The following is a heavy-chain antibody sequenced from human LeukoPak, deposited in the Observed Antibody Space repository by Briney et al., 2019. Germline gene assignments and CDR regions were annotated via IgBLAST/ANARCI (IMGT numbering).Heavy chain of an antibody. Sequence: SETLSLTCTASGASIRSYYWSWIRQPPGKGLECIGYIYYTGSTNYNYNPSLKSRVTISVDTSKNQFSLKFSSVTAADTAVYYCARHGPRRDGYNYDYWGPGTLVTVSS. D-gene: IGHD5-24*01. CDR3: ARHGPRRDGYNYDY. CDR2: IYYTGSTNY. V-gene: IGHV4-59*08. CDR1: GASIRSYY. J-gene: IGHJ4*02.